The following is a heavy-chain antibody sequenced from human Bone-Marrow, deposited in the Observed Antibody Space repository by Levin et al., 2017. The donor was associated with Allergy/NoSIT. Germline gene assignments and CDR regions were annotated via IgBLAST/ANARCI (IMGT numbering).Heavy chain of an antibody. Sequence: GGSLRLSCAASGFTVINNYMRWVRQAPGKGLEWVSLIYSGGDTYYADSVRGRFIISRDSSKNTMYLQMNNLRVEDTAVYYSARDKEDYWGQGTLVTVSS. V-gene: IGHV3-66*01. CDR3: ARDKEDY. CDR1: GFTVINNY. CDR2: IYSGGDT. J-gene: IGHJ4*02.